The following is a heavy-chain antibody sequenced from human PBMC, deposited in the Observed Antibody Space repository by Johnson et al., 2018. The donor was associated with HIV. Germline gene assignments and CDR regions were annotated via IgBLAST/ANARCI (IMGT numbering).Heavy chain of an antibody. CDR2: ISWNSVSI. J-gene: IGHJ3*02. D-gene: IGHD3-22*01. Sequence: VQLVESGGGLVQPGGSLRLSCAASGFTFSTYWMSWVRQAPGKGLEWVSGISWNSVSIGYADSVKGRFTISRDNAKNSLYLQMNSLRAEDTALYYCAKVYYDSSGYGAFDIWGQGTMVTVSS. V-gene: IGHV3-9*01. CDR1: GFTFSTYW. CDR3: AKVYYDSSGYGAFDI.